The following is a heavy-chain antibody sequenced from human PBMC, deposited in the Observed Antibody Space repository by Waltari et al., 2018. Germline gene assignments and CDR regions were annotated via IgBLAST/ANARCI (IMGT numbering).Heavy chain of an antibody. Sequence: QVQLVQSGAEVKKPGASVKVSCKASGYTFTDNYMHWVRQAPGQGLEWVGWINPNNGGTNYAQKFQGRVTMTSDTSISTAFMDLSRLKSDDTAVYFCARGDPSVYYTSHMDVWGKGTTVTVSS. CDR2: INPNNGGT. J-gene: IGHJ6*03. D-gene: IGHD3-3*01. CDR3: ARGDPSVYYTSHMDV. V-gene: IGHV1-2*02. CDR1: GYTFTDNY.